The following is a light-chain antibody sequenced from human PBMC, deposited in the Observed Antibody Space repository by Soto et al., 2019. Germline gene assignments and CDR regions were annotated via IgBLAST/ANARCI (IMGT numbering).Light chain of an antibody. CDR1: HTIISSY. CDR3: QQDVTSSPLT. V-gene: IGKV3-20*01. CDR2: GIS. J-gene: IGKJ1*01. Sequence: EIVLTQSPGTLSLSPGARATLSCRASHTIISSYLAWYQQKPGQAPRLLMYGISRRATGIPDRFSGSGSGTDFTLTIARLEPEDFAVYYCQQDVTSSPLTCGQGTKVEIK.